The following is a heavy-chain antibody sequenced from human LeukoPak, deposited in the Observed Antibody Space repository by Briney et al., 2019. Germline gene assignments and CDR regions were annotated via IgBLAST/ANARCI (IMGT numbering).Heavy chain of an antibody. D-gene: IGHD1/OR15-1a*01. CDR2: IYTSGST. V-gene: IGHV4-61*02. CDR3: ARSTTWRSYFDY. CDR1: GGSISSGSYY. J-gene: IGHJ4*02. Sequence: SETLSLTCTVSGGSISSGSYYWSWIRQPAGKGLEWIGRIYTSGSTNYNPSLKSRVTISVDTSKNQFSLKLSSVTAADTAVYYCARSTTWRSYFDYWGQGTLVTVSS.